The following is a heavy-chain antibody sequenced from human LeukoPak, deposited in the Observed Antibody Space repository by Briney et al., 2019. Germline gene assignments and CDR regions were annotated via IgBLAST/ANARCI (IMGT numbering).Heavy chain of an antibody. CDR3: ARNVFSS. CDR1: GFTVSSNY. J-gene: IGHJ5*02. V-gene: IGHV3-53*01. Sequence: GGSLRLSCAVSGFTVSSNYMSWVRQAPGKGLEWVSVIYSGGSTYYADSVKGRFTISRDNSKNTLYLQMNSLRAEDAAVYYCARNVFSSWGQGTLVTVSS. CDR2: IYSGGST.